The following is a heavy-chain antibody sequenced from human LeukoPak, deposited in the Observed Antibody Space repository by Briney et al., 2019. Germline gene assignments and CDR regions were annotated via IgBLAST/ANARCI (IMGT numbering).Heavy chain of an antibody. CDR2: ISSSSSTI. CDR3: TRARYGDYVRWFDP. J-gene: IGHJ5*02. D-gene: IGHD4-17*01. Sequence: GGSLRLSCVASGFTFSSYSMNWVRQAPGKGLEWVSYISSSSSTIYYADSVKGRFTISRDNAKKSLYLQMNSLRDEDTAVYYCTRARYGDYVRWFDPWGQGTLVTVSS. V-gene: IGHV3-48*02. CDR1: GFTFSSYS.